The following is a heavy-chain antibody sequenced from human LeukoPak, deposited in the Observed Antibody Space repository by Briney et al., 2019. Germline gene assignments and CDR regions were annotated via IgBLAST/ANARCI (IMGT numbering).Heavy chain of an antibody. J-gene: IGHJ4*02. CDR2: IGPGGST. Sequence: PGGSLRLSCAASGFTCSTYAMSWVRQAPGMGPEWVSAIGPGGSTYYADSVKGRFTISRDNSKNTLYLQMNSLRAEDTAVYYCAKGSLLASRYYFDYWGQGALVTVSS. CDR1: GFTCSTYA. D-gene: IGHD3-3*02. V-gene: IGHV3-23*01. CDR3: AKGSLLASRYYFDY.